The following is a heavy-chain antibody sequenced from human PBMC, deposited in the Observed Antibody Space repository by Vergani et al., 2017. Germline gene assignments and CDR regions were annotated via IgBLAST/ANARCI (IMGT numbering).Heavy chain of an antibody. D-gene: IGHD1-20*01. CDR1: GGSFSGYY. J-gene: IGHJ6*02. CDR2: INHSGST. Sequence: QVQLQQWGAGVVKPSGTLSLTCAVYGGSFSGYYWSWIRQPPGKGLEWIGEINHSGSTNYNPSLKSRVTISVDTSKNQFSLKLSSVTAADTAVYYCARFLTGTTIYYYYGMDVWGQGTTVTVSS. V-gene: IGHV4-34*02. CDR3: ARFLTGTTIYYYYGMDV.